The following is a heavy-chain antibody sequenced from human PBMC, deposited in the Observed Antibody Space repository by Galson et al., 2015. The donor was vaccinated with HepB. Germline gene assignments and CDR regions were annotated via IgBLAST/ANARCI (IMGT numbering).Heavy chain of an antibody. D-gene: IGHD6-19*01. CDR1: GFTFSSYG. CDR3: AKGAAVVGSSYYYYGMDV. V-gene: IGHV3-30*18. J-gene: IGHJ6*02. CDR2: ISYDGSNK. Sequence: SLRLSCAASGFTFSSYGMHWVRQAPGKGLEWVAVISYDGSNKYYADSVKGRFTISRDNSKNTLYVQMNSLRAEDTAVYYCAKGAAVVGSSYYYYGMDVWGQGTTVTVSS.